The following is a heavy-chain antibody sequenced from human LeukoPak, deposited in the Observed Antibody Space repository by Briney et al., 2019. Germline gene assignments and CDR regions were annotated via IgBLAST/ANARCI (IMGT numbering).Heavy chain of an antibody. Sequence: PSETLSLTCTVSGYSISSGYYWGWIRQPPGRGLEWIGSIYHSGSTYYNPSLKSRVTISVDTSKNQFSLKLSSVTAADTAVYYCSIAAADGRDDYWGQGTLVTVSS. J-gene: IGHJ4*02. CDR2: IYHSGST. V-gene: IGHV4-38-2*02. CDR1: GYSISSGYY. D-gene: IGHD6-13*01. CDR3: SIAAADGRDDY.